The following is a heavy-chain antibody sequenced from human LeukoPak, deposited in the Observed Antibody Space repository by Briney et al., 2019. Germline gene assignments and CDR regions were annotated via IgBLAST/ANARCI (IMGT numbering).Heavy chain of an antibody. CDR1: GFTFGDYA. J-gene: IGHJ4*02. Sequence: GGSLRLSCTASGFTFGDYAMSWVRQAPGKGLEWVGFIRSKAYGGTTEYAASVKGRFTISRDDSKSIAYLQMNSLKTEDTAVYYCTRDRIVATIAYWDYWGQGTLVTVSS. V-gene: IGHV3-49*04. CDR2: IRSKAYGGTT. D-gene: IGHD5-12*01. CDR3: TRDRIVATIAYWDY.